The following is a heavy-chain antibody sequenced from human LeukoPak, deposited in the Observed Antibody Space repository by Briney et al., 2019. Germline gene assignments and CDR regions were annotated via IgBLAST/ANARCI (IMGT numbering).Heavy chain of an antibody. CDR2: INHSGST. Sequence: PSETLSLTCAVDGGSFSGYYWSWIRQPPGKGLAWIGEINHSGSTNYNLSLKSRVTISVDTSKNQFSLKLSSVTAADTAVYYCARGYYYDYSGPDFDYWGQGTLVTVSS. CDR3: ARGYYYDYSGPDFDY. CDR1: GGSFSGYY. D-gene: IGHD3-22*01. V-gene: IGHV4-34*01. J-gene: IGHJ4*02.